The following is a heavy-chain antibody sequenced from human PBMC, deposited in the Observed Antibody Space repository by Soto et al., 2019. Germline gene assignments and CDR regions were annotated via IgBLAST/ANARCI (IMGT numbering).Heavy chain of an antibody. D-gene: IGHD6-6*01. Sequence: ASVKVSSKASGGTYSSYAMSWVRQVPGQGLEWMGGIIPIFGTANYAQKFQGRVTITADESTSTAYMELSSLRSEDTAVYYCAIATARHTYYYSGLDVSGQAPTVTVSS. V-gene: IGHV1-69*13. CDR1: GGTYSSYA. CDR3: AIATARHTYYYSGLDV. J-gene: IGHJ6*02. CDR2: IIPIFGTA.